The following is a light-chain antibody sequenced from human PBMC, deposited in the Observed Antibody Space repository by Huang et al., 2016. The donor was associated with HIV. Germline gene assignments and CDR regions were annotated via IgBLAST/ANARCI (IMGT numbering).Light chain of an antibody. CDR1: QAIGSY. V-gene: IGKV1-9*01. CDR3: QHLYT. CDR2: SSS. J-gene: IGKJ4*01. Sequence: IQLTQSTSSLSASVGDRVTITCRANQAIGSYLDWYQHKPGKAPDLLLNSSSTLRSGVPTRFSGGGSWTQFTLTITSLQPEDYASYSCQHLYTFGGGTKVEIK.